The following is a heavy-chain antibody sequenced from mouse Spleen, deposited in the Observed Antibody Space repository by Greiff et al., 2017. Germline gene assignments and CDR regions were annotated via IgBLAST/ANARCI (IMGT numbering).Heavy chain of an antibody. V-gene: IGHV2-2*01. CDR3: ATYGYDEDDYYAMDY. D-gene: IGHD2-2*01. CDR1: GFSLTSYG. J-gene: IGHJ4*01. Sequence: VQLQESGPGLVQPSQSLSITCTVSGFSLTSYGVHWVRQSPGKGLEWLGVIWSGGSTDYNAAFISRLSISKDNSKSQVFFKMNSLQADDTAIYYCATYGYDEDDYYAMDYWGQGTSVTVSS. CDR2: IWSGGST.